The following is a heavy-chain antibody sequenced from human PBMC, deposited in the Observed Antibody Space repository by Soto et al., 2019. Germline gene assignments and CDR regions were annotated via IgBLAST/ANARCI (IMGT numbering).Heavy chain of an antibody. Sequence: SETLSLTCTVSGGSISSGGYYWSWIRQHPGKGLERIGYIYYSGSTYYNPSLKSRVTISVDTSKNQFSLKLSSVTAADTAVYYVARHEVQRRPDSLEGWGQGPRVSLSS. CDR1: GGSISSGGYY. J-gene: IGHJ6*02. D-gene: IGHD5-18*01. CDR3: ARHEVQRRPDSLEG. CDR2: IYYSGST. V-gene: IGHV4-31*03.